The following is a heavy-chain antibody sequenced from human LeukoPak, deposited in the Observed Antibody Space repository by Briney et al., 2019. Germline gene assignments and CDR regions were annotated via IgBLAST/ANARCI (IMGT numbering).Heavy chain of an antibody. CDR1: GYTFTGYY. V-gene: IGHV1-2*06. D-gene: IGHD2-2*01. CDR2: INPNSGGT. J-gene: IGHJ6*03. Sequence: ASVKVSCKASGYTFTGYYMHWVRQAPGQGHEWMGRINPNSGGTNYAQKFQGRVTMTRDTSISTAYMELSRLRSDDTAVYYCARARCSSTSCSPTPPYYYYMDVWGKGTTVTVSS. CDR3: ARARCSSTSCSPTPPYYYYMDV.